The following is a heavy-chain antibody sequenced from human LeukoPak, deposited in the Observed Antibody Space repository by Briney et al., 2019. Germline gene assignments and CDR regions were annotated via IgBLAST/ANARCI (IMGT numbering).Heavy chain of an antibody. J-gene: IGHJ4*02. V-gene: IGHV4-39*07. CDR2: INHSGST. CDR3: AKVTRYSYGSYFDY. Sequence: SETLSLTCTVSGGSIGRSSYYWGWIRQPPGKGLEWIGEINHSGSTNYNPSLKSRVTISVDTSKNQFSLKLSSVTAADTAVYYCAKVTRYSYGSYFDYWGQGTLVTVSS. D-gene: IGHD5-18*01. CDR1: GGSIGRSSYY.